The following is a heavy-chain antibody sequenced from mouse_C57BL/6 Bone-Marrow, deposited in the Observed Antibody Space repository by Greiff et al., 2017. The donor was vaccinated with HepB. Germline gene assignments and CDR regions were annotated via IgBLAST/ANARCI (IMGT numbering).Heavy chain of an antibody. CDR2: IDPSDSYT. D-gene: IGHD2-4*01. Sequence: QVQLQQPGAELVRPGTSVKLSCKASGYTFTSYWMHWVKQRPGQGLEWIGVIDPSDSYTNYNQKFKGKATLTVDTSSSTAYMQLSSLTSEDSAVYYCARDHYDYPYYAMDYWGQGTSVTVSS. J-gene: IGHJ4*01. CDR1: GYTFTSYW. V-gene: IGHV1-59*01. CDR3: ARDHYDYPYYAMDY.